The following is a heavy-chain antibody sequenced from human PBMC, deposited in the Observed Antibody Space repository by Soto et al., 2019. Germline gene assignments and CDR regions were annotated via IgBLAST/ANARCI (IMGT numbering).Heavy chain of an antibody. V-gene: IGHV3-23*01. CDR1: GFTFVDYA. CDR2: IGGSGGAT. Sequence: LRLSCAGSGFTFVDYAMTWVRQAPGKGLEWVSSIGGSGGATYFADSVKGRFTISRDNSKNTLYLQMNSLRAEDTAVYYCAKLVTAAGTTAEDYYYYYGRDVWGQGTTVTVS. D-gene: IGHD6-13*01. CDR3: AKLVTAAGTTAEDYYYYYGRDV. J-gene: IGHJ6*02.